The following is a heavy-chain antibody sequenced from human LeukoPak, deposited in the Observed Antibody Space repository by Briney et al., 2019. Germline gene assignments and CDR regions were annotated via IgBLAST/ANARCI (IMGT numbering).Heavy chain of an antibody. J-gene: IGHJ4*02. CDR2: ISYDGSNK. D-gene: IGHD1-7*01. Sequence: GGSLRLSCAASGFTFSSYAMHWVRQAPGKGLEWVAVISYDGSNKYYADSVKGRFTISRDNSKNTLYLQMNSLRAEDTAVYYCARKGLGGELGGFDYWGQGTLVTVSS. V-gene: IGHV3-30*04. CDR3: ARKGLGGELGGFDY. CDR1: GFTFSSYA.